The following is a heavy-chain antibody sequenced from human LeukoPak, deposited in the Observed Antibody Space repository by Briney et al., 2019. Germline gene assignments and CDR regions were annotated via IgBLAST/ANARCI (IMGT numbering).Heavy chain of an antibody. D-gene: IGHD3-22*01. V-gene: IGHV3-30-3*01. J-gene: IGHJ4*02. Sequence: PGRSLRLSCAASGFTFSSYAMHWVRQAPGKGLEWVAVISYDGSNKYYADSVKGRFTISRDNSKNTLYLQMNSLRAEDTAVYYCAKELVVVTSRGNDYWGQGTLVTVSS. CDR3: AKELVVVTSRGNDY. CDR1: GFTFSSYA. CDR2: ISYDGSNK.